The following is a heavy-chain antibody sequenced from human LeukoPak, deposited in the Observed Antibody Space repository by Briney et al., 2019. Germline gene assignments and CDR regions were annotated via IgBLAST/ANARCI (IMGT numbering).Heavy chain of an antibody. J-gene: IGHJ1*01. Sequence: GGSLRLSCEASGLPFSTYGMNWVRQAPGKGLEWVSSISSSTIYIYYADSVKGRFTISRDNAKNSLYLQMNSLRAEDTAVYYXAREGYYDSSGYYYGVLXXWGQXXLVT. V-gene: IGHV3-21*01. CDR3: AREGYYDSSGYYYGVLXX. CDR1: GLPFSTYG. D-gene: IGHD3-22*01. CDR2: ISSSTIYI.